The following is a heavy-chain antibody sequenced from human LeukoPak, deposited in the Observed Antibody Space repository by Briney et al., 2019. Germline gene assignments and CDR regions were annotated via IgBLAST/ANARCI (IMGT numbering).Heavy chain of an antibody. J-gene: IGHJ6*03. Sequence: GASVKVSCKASGYTFTSYAMNWVRQAPGQGLEWMGWINTNTGNPTYAQGFTRRFVFSLDTSVSTAYLQISSLKAEDTAVYYCASKPPGYNWHYLDVWGKGTTVTVSS. CDR1: GYTFTSYA. CDR2: INTNTGNP. CDR3: ASKPPGYNWHYLDV. D-gene: IGHD1-1*01. V-gene: IGHV7-4-1*02.